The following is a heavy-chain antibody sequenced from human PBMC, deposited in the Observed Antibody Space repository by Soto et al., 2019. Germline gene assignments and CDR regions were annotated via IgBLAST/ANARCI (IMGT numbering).Heavy chain of an antibody. D-gene: IGHD2-2*01. CDR3: ARKPPGAVQGWAYGMDV. CDR1: GGTFSSYA. CDR2: IIPIFGTA. J-gene: IGHJ6*02. V-gene: IGHV1-69*13. Sequence: SVKVSCKASGGTFSSYAISWVRQAPGQGLEWMGGIIPIFGTANYAQKFQGRVTITADESTSTAYMELNSLRVEDTAIYYCARKPPGAVQGWAYGMDVWGQGTTVTVSS.